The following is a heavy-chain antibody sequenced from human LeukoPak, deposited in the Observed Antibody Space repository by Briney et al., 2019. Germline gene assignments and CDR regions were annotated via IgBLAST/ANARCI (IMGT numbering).Heavy chain of an antibody. V-gene: IGHV4-34*01. D-gene: IGHD5-18*01. Sequence: KPSETLSLTCAVYGGSFSGYYWSWIRQPPGKGLEWIGEINHSGSTNYNPSLKSRVTISVDTSKNQFSLKLSSVTAADTAVYYCARGRRSSVWIQLWLQGFDYWGQGTLVTVSS. CDR1: GGSFSGYY. J-gene: IGHJ4*02. CDR2: INHSGST. CDR3: ARGRRSSVWIQLWLQGFDY.